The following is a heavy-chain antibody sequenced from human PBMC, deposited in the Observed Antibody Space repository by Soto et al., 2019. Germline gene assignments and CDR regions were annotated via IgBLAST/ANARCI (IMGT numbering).Heavy chain of an antibody. V-gene: IGHV4-59*01. J-gene: IGHJ4*02. CDR3: ARGWWPSFDF. Sequence: SETLSLTCTVSGGSISSYYWSWIRQPPGKGLEWIGYIYYSGSTNYNPSLKSRVTISVDTSKNQFSLKLSSVTAADTAVYYCARGWWPSFDFWGRGTLVTVSS. CDR2: IYYSGST. D-gene: IGHD2-15*01. CDR1: GGSISSYY.